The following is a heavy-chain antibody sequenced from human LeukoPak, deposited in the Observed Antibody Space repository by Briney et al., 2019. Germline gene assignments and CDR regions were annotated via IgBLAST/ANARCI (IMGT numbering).Heavy chain of an antibody. CDR3: AKSLTGDEDAFDI. J-gene: IGHJ3*02. CDR2: IYPGDSDI. CDR1: GYSFTSYW. V-gene: IGHV5-51*01. Sequence: GESLKISCKGSGYSFTSYWIGWVRQMPGKSLEWMGIIYPGDSDIRYSPSFQGQVTISADKSISTAYLQWSSLKASDTAMYYCAKSLTGDEDAFDIWGQGTMVTVSS. D-gene: IGHD7-27*01.